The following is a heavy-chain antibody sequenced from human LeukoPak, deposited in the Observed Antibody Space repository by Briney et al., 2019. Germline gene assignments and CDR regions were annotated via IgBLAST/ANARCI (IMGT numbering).Heavy chain of an antibody. Sequence: GASVKVSCKASGYTFTSYGISWVRQAPGQGLEWMGWISGYNGKTNYAQKLQGRVTMTTDTSTSTAYMELRSLRSDDTAVYYCARDYRDVLLWLGELSKWGQGTLVTVSS. V-gene: IGHV1-18*01. J-gene: IGHJ4*02. CDR2: ISGYNGKT. D-gene: IGHD3-10*01. CDR3: ARDYRDVLLWLGELSK. CDR1: GYTFTSYG.